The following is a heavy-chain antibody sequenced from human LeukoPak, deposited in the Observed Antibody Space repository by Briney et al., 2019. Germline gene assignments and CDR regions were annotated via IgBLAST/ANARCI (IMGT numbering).Heavy chain of an antibody. CDR3: ARRSLKLWRNELSLRY. CDR2: MNPNSGNT. CDR1: GYTFTSYD. Sequence: ASVEVSCKASGYTFTSYDINWVRQATGQELEWMGWMNPNSGNTGYAQKFQGRVTMTRNTSISTAYMELSSLRSEDTAVYYCARRSLKLWRNELSLRYWGQGTLVTVSS. V-gene: IGHV1-8*01. J-gene: IGHJ4*02. D-gene: IGHD2-21*01.